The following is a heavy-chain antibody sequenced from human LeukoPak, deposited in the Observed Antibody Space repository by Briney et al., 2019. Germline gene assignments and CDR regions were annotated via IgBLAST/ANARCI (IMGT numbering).Heavy chain of an antibody. D-gene: IGHD2-2*01. CDR3: ARAPLPSRYCSSTSCYRYYYYYMDV. CDR1: GYTFTGYY. Sequence: ASVKVSCKASGYTFTGYYMHWVRQAPGQGLEWMGWINPNSGGTNYAQKFQGWVTMTRDTSISTAYMELSSLRSEDTAVYYCARAPLPSRYCSSTSCYRYYYYYMDVWGKGTTVTVSS. J-gene: IGHJ6*03. V-gene: IGHV1-2*04. CDR2: INPNSGGT.